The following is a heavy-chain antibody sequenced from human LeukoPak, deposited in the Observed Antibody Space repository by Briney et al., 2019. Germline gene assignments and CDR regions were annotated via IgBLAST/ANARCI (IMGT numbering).Heavy chain of an antibody. CDR2: ISSSGSII. CDR3: ARDVRGVRGVISSNWFDP. Sequence: GGSLRLSCAASGFTFSDYYMSWIRQAPGKGLEWVSYISSSGSIIYYADSVKGRFTISRDNAKNSLYLQMNSLRAEDTAMYYCARDVRGVRGVISSNWFDPWGQGTLVTVPS. J-gene: IGHJ5*02. D-gene: IGHD3-10*01. CDR1: GFTFSDYY. V-gene: IGHV3-11*01.